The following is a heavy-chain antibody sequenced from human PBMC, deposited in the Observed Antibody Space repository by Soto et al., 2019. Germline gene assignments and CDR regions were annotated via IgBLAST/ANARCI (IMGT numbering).Heavy chain of an antibody. CDR3: ARGLERATSKNWFDS. D-gene: IGHD1-1*01. J-gene: IGHJ5*01. CDR1: GFTFNPYN. V-gene: IGHV3-21*01. Sequence: GGSLRLSCEGSGFTFNPYNMNWVRQAPGKGLEWVESISTSSSYIYYAASVEGRFTVSRDNAKNSLYLQVSDLRDEDTAVYYRARGLERATSKNWFDSWGQGTQVTVSS. CDR2: ISTSSSYI.